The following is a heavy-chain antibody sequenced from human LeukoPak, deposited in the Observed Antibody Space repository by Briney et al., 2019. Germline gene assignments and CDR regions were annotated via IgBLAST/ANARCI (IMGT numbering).Heavy chain of an antibody. V-gene: IGHV5-51*01. Sequence: GESLKISCKGSGYGFTTYWIGWVRQMPGKGLEWMGIIYPGDCDTGYSPYFQGKVTISADKSISTAYLQWSSMKASDTAMYYCASPSTVVITRGEPDAFDIWGQGTMVTVSS. D-gene: IGHD3-22*01. J-gene: IGHJ3*02. CDR2: IYPGDCDT. CDR3: ASPSTVVITRGEPDAFDI. CDR1: GYGFTTYW.